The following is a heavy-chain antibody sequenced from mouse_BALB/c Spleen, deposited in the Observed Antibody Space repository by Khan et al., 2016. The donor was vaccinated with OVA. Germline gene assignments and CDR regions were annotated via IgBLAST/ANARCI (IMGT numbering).Heavy chain of an antibody. CDR1: GFNIKDYY. J-gene: IGHJ3*01. D-gene: IGHD4-1*01. Sequence: VQLQQSGAELVRPGALVKLSCKGSGFNIKDYYMHWVKQRPEQGLEWIGWIDPENGNTIYDPKLQGKANITADTSSNTAYLQISSLESEDTAVYYCARSGYSAWFAYWGQGTLVTVSA. CDR2: IDPENGNT. V-gene: IGHV14-1*02. CDR3: ARSGYSAWFAY.